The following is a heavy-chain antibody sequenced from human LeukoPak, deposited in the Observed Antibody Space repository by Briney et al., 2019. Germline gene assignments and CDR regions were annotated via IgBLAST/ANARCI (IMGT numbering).Heavy chain of an antibody. CDR2: ISSDGVST. CDR3: VKETAFYDH. D-gene: IGHD2/OR15-2a*01. J-gene: IGHJ4*02. V-gene: IGHV3-64D*06. CDR1: GFTFSRSP. Sequence: GGSLRLSRSASGFTFSRSPMHWVRQAPGKGLEYVAAISSDGVSTYYGASVKGRFTISGDNSKNTLYLQMSSLRAEDTALYYCVKETAFYDHWGPGTLVTVSS.